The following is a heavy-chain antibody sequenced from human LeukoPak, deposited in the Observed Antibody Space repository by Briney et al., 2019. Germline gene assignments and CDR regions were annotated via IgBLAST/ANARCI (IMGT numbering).Heavy chain of an antibody. Sequence: SETLSLTCAVYGGSLSGYSWSWIRPPPGRGPEWIGETNHRGSTNYNPSLKSRVTISVDTSKNQFSLKLSSVTAADTAVYYCARRSSSWYQVIDYWGQGTLVTVSS. CDR2: TNHRGST. V-gene: IGHV4-34*01. CDR3: ARRSSSWYQVIDY. CDR1: GGSLSGYS. D-gene: IGHD6-13*01. J-gene: IGHJ4*02.